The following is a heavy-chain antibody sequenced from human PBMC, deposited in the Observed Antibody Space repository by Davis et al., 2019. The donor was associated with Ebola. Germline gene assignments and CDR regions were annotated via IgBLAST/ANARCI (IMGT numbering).Heavy chain of an antibody. J-gene: IGHJ3*02. CDR1: GGSFSGYY. Sequence: PSETLSLTCAVYGGSFSGYYWSWIRQPPGKGLEWIGEINHSGSTNYNPSLKSRVTISVDTSKNQFSLKLSSVTAADTAVYYCARGTTMAFDIWGQGTMVTVSS. D-gene: IGHD4-11*01. CDR2: INHSGST. V-gene: IGHV4-34*01. CDR3: ARGTTMAFDI.